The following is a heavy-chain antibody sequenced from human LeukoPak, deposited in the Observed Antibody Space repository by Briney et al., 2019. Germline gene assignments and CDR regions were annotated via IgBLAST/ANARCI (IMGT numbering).Heavy chain of an antibody. D-gene: IGHD3-22*01. CDR3: AESSYYDSSGRPRYYYYGMDV. Sequence: ASVKVSCKASGYTFTSYYMHWVRQAPGQGLEWMGIINPSGGSTSYAQKFQGRVTMTRDTSTSTVYMELSSLRSEDTAVYYCAESSYYDSSGRPRYYYYGMDVWGQGTTVTVSS. CDR2: INPSGGST. J-gene: IGHJ6*02. V-gene: IGHV1-46*01. CDR1: GYTFTSYY.